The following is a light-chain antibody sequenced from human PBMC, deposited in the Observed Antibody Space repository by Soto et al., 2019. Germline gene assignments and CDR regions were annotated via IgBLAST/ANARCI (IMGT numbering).Light chain of an antibody. V-gene: IGKV3-11*01. J-gene: IGKJ5*01. CDR2: DIS. CDR3: QQRSSWPIT. CDR1: QSVSGY. Sequence: IVFTQSPATLSLSPGERATLSCRASQSVSGYLAWYQQKPGQAPRLLIYDISKRATGIPARFSGSGSATDFTLTISSLEPEDFAVYYCQQRSSWPITFGQGTRLEI.